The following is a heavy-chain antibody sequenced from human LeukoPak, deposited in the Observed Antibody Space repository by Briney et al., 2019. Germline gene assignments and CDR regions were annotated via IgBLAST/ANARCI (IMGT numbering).Heavy chain of an antibody. CDR1: GGSISSGDYY. J-gene: IGHJ4*02. CDR2: IYYSGST. CDR3: ARDAPAYCSSTSCYSPLDY. Sequence: SETLSLTCTVSGGSISSGDYYWSWIRQPPGKGLEWIGYIYYSGSTYYNPSLKSRVTISVDTSKNHFSLKLSSVTAADTAVYYCARDAPAYCSSTSCYSPLDYWGQGTLVTVSS. D-gene: IGHD2-2*02. V-gene: IGHV4-30-4*08.